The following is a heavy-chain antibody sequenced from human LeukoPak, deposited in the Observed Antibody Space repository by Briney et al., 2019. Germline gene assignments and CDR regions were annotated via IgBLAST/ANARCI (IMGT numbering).Heavy chain of an antibody. V-gene: IGHV3-7*01. J-gene: IGHJ4*02. CDR3: ARIGYSSSSFDY. CDR1: RLSFRNYW. Sequence: SLSPSCVVSRLSFRNYWMSWVRQAPGKGLEWVANIKQDGSLKYYVDSLKGRFTISRDNAKTSVYLQMSSLRAEDTAVYFCARIGYSSSSFDYWGQGTLVTVSP. D-gene: IGHD6-6*01. CDR2: IKQDGSLK.